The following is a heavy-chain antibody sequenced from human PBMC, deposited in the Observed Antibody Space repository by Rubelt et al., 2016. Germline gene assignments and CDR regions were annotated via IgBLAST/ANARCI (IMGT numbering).Heavy chain of an antibody. V-gene: IGHV3-23*01. CDR3: GRDPNGDFFGAFDM. D-gene: IGHD4-17*01. Sequence: GGGLIQPGGSLRLSCAASGFTFSIFGMSWVRQAPGKGLEWVSFIGDSGRTTYYADSVKGRLTISRDNSKNTRYLQMNDLRAEDTAIYYCGRDPNGDFFGAFDMWGQGTMVTVSS. CDR1: GFTFSIFG. J-gene: IGHJ3*02. CDR2: IGDSGRTT.